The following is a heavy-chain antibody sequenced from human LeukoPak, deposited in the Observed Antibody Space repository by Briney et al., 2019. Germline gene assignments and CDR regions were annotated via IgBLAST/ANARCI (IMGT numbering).Heavy chain of an antibody. J-gene: IGHJ3*02. V-gene: IGHV1-18*01. CDR2: ISAYNGNT. CDR3: ARGSITMVRGVIITYGFDM. D-gene: IGHD3-10*01. CDR1: GYTFTSYG. Sequence: ASVKVSCKASGYTFTSYGISWVRQGPGQGLEWMGWISAYNGNTNYAQKLQGRVTMTTDTSTSTAYMELRSLRSDDTAVYYCARGSITMVRGVIITYGFDMWGQGTMVTVFS.